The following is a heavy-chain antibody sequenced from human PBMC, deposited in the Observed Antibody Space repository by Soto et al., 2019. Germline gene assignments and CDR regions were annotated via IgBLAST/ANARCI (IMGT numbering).Heavy chain of an antibody. CDR3: AGAGSIAARPPSGCFDP. D-gene: IGHD6-6*01. Sequence: ASVKVSCKTSGYTFTSYGISWVRQAPGQGLEWMGWISAYNGNTNYAQKLQGRVTMTTDTSTSTAYMELRSLRSDDTAVYYCAGAGSIAARPPSGCFDPWGQGTLVTVSS. CDR1: GYTFTSYG. CDR2: ISAYNGNT. V-gene: IGHV1-18*01. J-gene: IGHJ5*02.